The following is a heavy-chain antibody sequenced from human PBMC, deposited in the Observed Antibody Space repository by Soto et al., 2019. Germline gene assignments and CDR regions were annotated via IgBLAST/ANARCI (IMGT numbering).Heavy chain of an antibody. V-gene: IGHV3-23*04. Sequence: DVQLVESGGGLVQPGGSLRLSCVASGFSFSSYTMNWVRQAPGKGLEWVSGISGSGGSTYYADSVQGRFAISGDNSNNTVYLQLNSLRAEDTAVYYCAKDRMGDSGWLDPWGQGTLVTVSS. D-gene: IGHD5-12*01. CDR3: AKDRMGDSGWLDP. J-gene: IGHJ5*02. CDR1: GFSFSSYT. CDR2: ISGSGGST.